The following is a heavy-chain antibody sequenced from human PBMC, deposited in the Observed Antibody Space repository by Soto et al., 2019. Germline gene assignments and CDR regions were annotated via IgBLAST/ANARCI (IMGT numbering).Heavy chain of an antibody. D-gene: IGHD6-13*01. J-gene: IGHJ5*02. CDR2: ISSSSSTI. CDR3: ARHPERIAEIGLFDP. CDR1: GFTFSSYS. V-gene: IGHV3-48*01. Sequence: EVQLVESGGGLVQPGGSLRLSCAASGFTFSSYSTNWVRQAPGKGLEWVSYISSSSSTIYYADSVKGRFTISRDNAKNSLYLQMNSLRAEDTAVYYCARHPERIAEIGLFDPWGQGTLVTVSS.